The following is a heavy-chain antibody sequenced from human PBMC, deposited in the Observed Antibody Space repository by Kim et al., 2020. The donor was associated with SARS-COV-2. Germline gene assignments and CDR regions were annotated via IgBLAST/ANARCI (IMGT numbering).Heavy chain of an antibody. V-gene: IGHV4-39*07. CDR1: GGSISSSSYY. D-gene: IGHD3-10*01. CDR2: IYYSGST. CDR3: ARVITMVRGVMGFDY. J-gene: IGHJ4*02. Sequence: SETLSLTCTVSGGSISSSSYYWGWIRQPPGKGLEWIGSIYYSGSTYYNPSLKSRVTISVDTSKNQFSLKLSSVTAADTAVYYCARVITMVRGVMGFDYWGQGTLVTVSS.